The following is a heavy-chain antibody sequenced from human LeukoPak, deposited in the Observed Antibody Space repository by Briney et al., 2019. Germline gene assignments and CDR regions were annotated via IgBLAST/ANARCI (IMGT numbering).Heavy chain of an antibody. Sequence: GRSLRLSCAASGFTFSDYYMSWIRQAPGKGLEWVSYISSGGSTIYYADSVKGRFTISRDNAKNSMYLQVNSLRVDDTAVYYCARVRMTTDYYYYYYMDVWGKGTTVTVSS. CDR3: ARVRMTTDYYYYYYMDV. V-gene: IGHV3-11*04. CDR2: ISSGGSTI. D-gene: IGHD4-11*01. CDR1: GFTFSDYY. J-gene: IGHJ6*03.